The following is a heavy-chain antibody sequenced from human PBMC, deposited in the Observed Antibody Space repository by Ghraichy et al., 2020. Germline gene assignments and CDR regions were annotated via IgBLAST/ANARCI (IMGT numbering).Heavy chain of an antibody. Sequence: SETLSLTCTVSGGSISSYYWSWIRQPPGKGLEWIGYIYYSGSTNYNPSLKSRVTISVDTSKNQFSLKLSSVTAADTAVYYCARHGGYSYGWYQNYYYYYMDVWGKGTTVTVSS. V-gene: IGHV4-59*08. CDR2: IYYSGST. D-gene: IGHD5-18*01. J-gene: IGHJ6*03. CDR1: GGSISSYY. CDR3: ARHGGYSYGWYQNYYYYYMDV.